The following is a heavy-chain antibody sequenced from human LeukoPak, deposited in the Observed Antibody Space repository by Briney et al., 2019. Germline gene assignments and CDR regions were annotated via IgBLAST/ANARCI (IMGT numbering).Heavy chain of an antibody. CDR3: ARGHPKGLPQQYSRNQGPRWFDP. Sequence: SETLSLTCAVYGGSFSGYYWSWIRQPPGKGLEWIGEINHSGSTNYNPSLKSRVTISVDTSKNQFSLKLSSVTAADTAVYYCARGHPKGLPQQYSRNQGPRWFDPWGQGTLVTVSS. V-gene: IGHV4-34*01. D-gene: IGHD5-18*01. CDR2: INHSGST. CDR1: GGSFSGYY. J-gene: IGHJ5*02.